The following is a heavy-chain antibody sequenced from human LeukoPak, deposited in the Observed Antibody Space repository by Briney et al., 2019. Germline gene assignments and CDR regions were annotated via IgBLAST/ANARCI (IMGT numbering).Heavy chain of an antibody. J-gene: IGHJ3*02. CDR1: GYTFTSYY. V-gene: IGHV1-46*01. CDR3: ARERAVITDAVDI. CDR2: INPSGGST. Sequence: ASVKVSCKASGYTFTSYYMHWVRQAPGQGLEWMGIINPSGGSTSYAQKFQGRVTMTRDMSTSTVYMELSSLRSEDTAVYYCARERAVITDAVDIWGQGTMVTVSS.